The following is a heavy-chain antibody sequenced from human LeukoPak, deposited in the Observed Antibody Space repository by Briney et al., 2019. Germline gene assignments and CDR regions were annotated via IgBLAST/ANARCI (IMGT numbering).Heavy chain of an antibody. CDR2: INPNSGGT. V-gene: IGHV1-2*02. D-gene: IGHD3-10*01. CDR3: ARSMVRGVLIDY. J-gene: IGHJ4*02. Sequence: GASVKVSCKASGYTFTGYYMHWVRQAPGQGLEWIGWINPNSGGTNYAQKFQGRVTMTRDTSISTAYMELSRLRSDDTAVYYCARSMVRGVLIDYWGQGTLVTVSS. CDR1: GYTFTGYY.